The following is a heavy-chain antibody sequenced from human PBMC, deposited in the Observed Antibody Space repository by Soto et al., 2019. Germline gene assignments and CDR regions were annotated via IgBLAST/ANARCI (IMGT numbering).Heavy chain of an antibody. J-gene: IGHJ5*02. CDR1: GYTFVDYA. V-gene: IGHV1-3*01. Sequence: QVQLVQSGAEVKRPGASVKISCRASGYTFVDYALHWVRQAPGQGLEWVGWMNPNTGNIKYSHNFEDRVSITRDRATSTAYMELRGLRSEDTAVYFCTREAIVAEKWFDPWGQGTLVTVSS. CDR3: TREAIVAEKWFDP. D-gene: IGHD2-21*01. CDR2: MNPNTGNI.